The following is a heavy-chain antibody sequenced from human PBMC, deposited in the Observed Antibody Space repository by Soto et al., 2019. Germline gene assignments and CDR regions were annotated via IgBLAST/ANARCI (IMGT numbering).Heavy chain of an antibody. CDR2: IYKSTTT. CDR1: GDSISTVDYF. V-gene: IGHV4-30-4*01. D-gene: IGHD7-27*01. CDR3: ARGRYCLTGRCFPNWFDS. J-gene: IGHJ5*01. Sequence: SETLSLTCSVSGDSISTVDYFWAWIRQPPGQALEYIGYIYKSTTTYYNPSFESRVAISVDTSKSQFSLNVTSVTAADTAVYFCARGRYCLTGRCFPNWFDSWGQGALVTVSS.